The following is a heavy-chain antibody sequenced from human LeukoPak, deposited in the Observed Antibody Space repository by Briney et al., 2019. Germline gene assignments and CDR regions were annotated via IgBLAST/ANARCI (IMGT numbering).Heavy chain of an antibody. CDR2: IYPGDSDT. CDR1: GYSFTSYW. D-gene: IGHD3-3*01. J-gene: IGHJ6*02. Sequence: GESLKISCKGSGYSFTSYWIAWVRQMPGKGLEWMGIIYPGDSDTRYSPSFQGQVTISADESIRTAYLQWRSLKASDTAIYYCARQEGFDFWSGYYTGYYSGMDVWSQGTTVTVSS. CDR3: ARQEGFDFWSGYYTGYYSGMDV. V-gene: IGHV5-51*01.